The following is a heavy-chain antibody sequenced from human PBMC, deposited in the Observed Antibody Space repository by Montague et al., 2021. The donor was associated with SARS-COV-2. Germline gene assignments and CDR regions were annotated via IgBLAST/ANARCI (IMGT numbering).Heavy chain of an antibody. D-gene: IGHD5-12*01. Sequence: PALVKPTQTLTLTCPFSGFSLSTTGMCISWIRQPPGKALEWLALIYWDDDKRYSPSLKSRLTITKDTSKNQVVLTMTNMDPVDTATYYCVQLTLYSGYDTWGQGTLVTVSS. J-gene: IGHJ5*02. CDR1: GFSLSTTGMC. CDR3: VQLTLYSGYDT. V-gene: IGHV2-5*08. CDR2: IYWDDDK.